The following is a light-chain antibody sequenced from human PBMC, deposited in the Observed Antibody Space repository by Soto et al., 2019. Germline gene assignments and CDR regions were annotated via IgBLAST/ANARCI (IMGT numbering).Light chain of an antibody. CDR2: DVS. CDR1: SSDVGGYNY. J-gene: IGLJ1*01. CDR3: SSYTTSNTRQIV. V-gene: IGLV2-14*01. Sequence: QSVLTQPASVSGAPGQSFTFSCTGTSSDVGGYNYVSWYQQHPGKAPKFIIYDVSNRPSGVSNRFSGSKSGNTASLTISGLQAEDEADYYCSSYTTSNTRQIVFGTGTKVTVL.